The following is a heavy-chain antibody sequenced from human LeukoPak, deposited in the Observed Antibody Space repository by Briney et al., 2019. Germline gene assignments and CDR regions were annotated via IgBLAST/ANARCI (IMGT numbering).Heavy chain of an antibody. CDR1: GGSISSYY. Sequence: SETLSLTCSVSGGSISSYYWSWIRQSAEKGLEWIGRIYTSGSIDYNPSLKSRVTISVDKSKNQFSLKLSSVTAADTAVYYCARDNCTNSACYWFDPWGEGTLVTVSS. V-gene: IGHV4-4*07. CDR3: ARDNCTNSACYWFDP. D-gene: IGHD2-8*01. J-gene: IGHJ5*02. CDR2: IYTSGSI.